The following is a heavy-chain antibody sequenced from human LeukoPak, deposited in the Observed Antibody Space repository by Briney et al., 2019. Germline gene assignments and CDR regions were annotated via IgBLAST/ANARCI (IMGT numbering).Heavy chain of an antibody. CDR3: ARGPRVLIAAAGTKYFQH. J-gene: IGHJ1*01. V-gene: IGHV1-69*05. D-gene: IGHD6-13*01. CDR2: IIPIFGTA. CDR1: GGTFSSYA. Sequence: GASVKVSCKASGGTFSSYAISWVRQAPGQGLEWIGGIIPIFGTANYAQKFQGRVTITTAESTSTAYMELSSLRSEDTAVYYCARGPRVLIAAAGTKYFQHWGQGTLVTVSS.